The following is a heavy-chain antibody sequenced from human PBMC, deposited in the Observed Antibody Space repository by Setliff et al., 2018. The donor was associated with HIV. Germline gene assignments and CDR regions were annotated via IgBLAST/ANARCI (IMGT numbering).Heavy chain of an antibody. V-gene: IGHV4-4*02. CDR1: GDSISSSNW. Sequence: SETLSLTCAVSGDSISSSNWWNWVRQPPGKGLEWIGEIYHSGSTNYNPSLKSRVTISVDKSKNQFSLKLTSVTAADTAVYYCASAVGSSSWLRALDYWGQGTLVTVSS. CDR3: ASAVGSSSWLRALDY. D-gene: IGHD6-13*01. CDR2: IYHSGST. J-gene: IGHJ4*02.